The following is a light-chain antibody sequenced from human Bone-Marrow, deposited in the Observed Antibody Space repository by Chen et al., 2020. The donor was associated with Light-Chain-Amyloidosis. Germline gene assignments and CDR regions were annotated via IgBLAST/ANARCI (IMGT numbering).Light chain of an antibody. J-gene: IGLJ1*01. V-gene: IGLV2-14*01. Sequence: QSALTQPASVSGSPGQSITISCTGTSSDVGGDNHVSWYPQHPDKAPKLMIYEVTNRPSWVPDRCAGSKSDNTASLTISGLQTEDEADYFCSSYTITNTLVFGSGTRVTVL. CDR3: SSYTITNTLV. CDR2: EVT. CDR1: SSDVGGDNH.